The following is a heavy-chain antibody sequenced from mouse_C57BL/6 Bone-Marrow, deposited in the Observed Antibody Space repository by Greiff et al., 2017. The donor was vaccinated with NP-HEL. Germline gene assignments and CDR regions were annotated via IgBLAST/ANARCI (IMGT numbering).Heavy chain of an antibody. J-gene: IGHJ2*01. CDR2: ISYDGRN. Sequence: EVQLVESGPGLVKPSQSLSLTCSVTGYSITSGYSWNWIRQFPGNKLEWMGYISYDGRNNYNPSLKNRIPITRDTSKNQFFLKLNSVTTEDTATYYCAREPDYGSSYFDYWGQGTTLTVSS. V-gene: IGHV3-6*01. CDR3: AREPDYGSSYFDY. CDR1: GYSITSGYS. D-gene: IGHD1-1*01.